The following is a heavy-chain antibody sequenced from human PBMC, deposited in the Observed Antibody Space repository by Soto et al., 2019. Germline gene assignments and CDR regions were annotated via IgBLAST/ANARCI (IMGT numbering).Heavy chain of an antibody. J-gene: IGHJ5*02. V-gene: IGHV1-69*01. CDR1: GGTFSSYA. CDR3: ARDLDYYGSGSYNWFDP. D-gene: IGHD3-10*01. Sequence: QVQLVQSGAEVKKPGSSVKVSCKASGGTFSSYAISWVQQAPGQGLEWMGGIIPIFGTANYAQKFQGRVTITADESTSTAYMELSSLRSEDTAVYYCARDLDYYGSGSYNWFDPWGQGTLVTVSS. CDR2: IIPIFGTA.